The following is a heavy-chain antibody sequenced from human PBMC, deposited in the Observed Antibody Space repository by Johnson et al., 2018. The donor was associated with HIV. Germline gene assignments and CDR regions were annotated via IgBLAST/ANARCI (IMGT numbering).Heavy chain of an antibody. V-gene: IGHV3-30*02. J-gene: IGHJ3*02. CDR1: GFSFSRYG. Sequence: VQLVESGGGVVQPGGSLRLSCEASGFSFSRYGMHWVRQAPGKGLEWVAFIRYDGSDTSYVDSLKGRFSISRNNSRDTLSLQMNSLRVEDTALYYCAKDKSPYCSSTSCPASAFDIWGQGTMVTVSS. D-gene: IGHD2-2*01. CDR3: AKDKSPYCSSTSCPASAFDI. CDR2: IRYDGSDT.